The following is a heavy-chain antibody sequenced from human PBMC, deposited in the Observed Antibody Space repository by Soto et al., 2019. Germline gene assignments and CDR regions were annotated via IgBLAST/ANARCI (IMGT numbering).Heavy chain of an antibody. Sequence: GGSLRLSCAASGFTFSSYAMSWVRQAPGKGLEWVSGITGSGSSTYYTDSVKGRFTISRDNSKNTLYLQMNSLRAEDTAVYYCAKAPYELLVAGEDYWGQGTLVTVSS. D-gene: IGHD1-7*01. CDR2: ITGSGSST. V-gene: IGHV3-23*01. CDR1: GFTFSSYA. CDR3: AKAPYELLVAGEDY. J-gene: IGHJ4*02.